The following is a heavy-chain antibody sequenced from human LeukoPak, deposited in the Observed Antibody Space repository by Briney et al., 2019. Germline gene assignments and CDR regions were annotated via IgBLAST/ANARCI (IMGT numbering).Heavy chain of an antibody. D-gene: IGHD3-22*01. J-gene: IGHJ3*02. Sequence: SETLSLTCTVSGGSISSSSYYWGWIRQPPGKGLEWIGSIYYSGSTYYNPFLKSRVTISVDTSKNQFSLKLSSVTAADTAVYYCARHRMYYYDSSGRGVADAFDIWGQGTTVTVSS. V-gene: IGHV4-39*01. CDR2: IYYSGST. CDR1: GGSISSSSYY. CDR3: ARHRMYYYDSSGRGVADAFDI.